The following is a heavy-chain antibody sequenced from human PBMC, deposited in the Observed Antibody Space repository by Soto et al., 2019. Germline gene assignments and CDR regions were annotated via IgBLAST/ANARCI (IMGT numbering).Heavy chain of an antibody. V-gene: IGHV3-30*18. CDR2: ISYDGSNK. Sequence: GGSLRLSCAASGFTFSSYGMHWVRQAPGKGLEWVAVISYDGSNKYYADSVKGRFTISRDNSKNTLYLQMNSLRAEDTAVYYCAKGTRAYCSGGSCDRDLDYWGQGTLVTVSS. D-gene: IGHD2-15*01. J-gene: IGHJ4*02. CDR1: GFTFSSYG. CDR3: AKGTRAYCSGGSCDRDLDY.